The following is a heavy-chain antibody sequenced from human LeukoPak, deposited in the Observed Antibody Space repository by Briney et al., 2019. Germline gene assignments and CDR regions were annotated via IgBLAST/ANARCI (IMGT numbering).Heavy chain of an antibody. V-gene: IGHV7-4-1*02. CDR1: GYSFNSQG. J-gene: IGHJ3*02. Sequence: ASVKVSCKASGYSFNSQGMNWVRQAPGQGLEWMGWINTDSGNPTYAQGFTGRFVFSLDSSVSTAYLQISNLMPEDTAKYYCAREILRFDIWAKGQWSPSPQ. CDR2: INTDSGNP. CDR3: AREILRFDI.